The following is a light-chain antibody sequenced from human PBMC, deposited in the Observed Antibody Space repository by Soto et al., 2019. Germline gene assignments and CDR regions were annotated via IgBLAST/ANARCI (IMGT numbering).Light chain of an antibody. CDR3: QQYNDWPWT. CDR2: DAS. J-gene: IGKJ1*01. Sequence: EIVLTQSPVTLSLSPGERATLSCRASQSVASYLAWYQQKPGQAPRLLIYDASNRATGIPARFSGSGSGTEFTLTISSLQSEDFAVYYCQQYNDWPWTFGQGTKVDI. CDR1: QSVASY. V-gene: IGKV3-11*01.